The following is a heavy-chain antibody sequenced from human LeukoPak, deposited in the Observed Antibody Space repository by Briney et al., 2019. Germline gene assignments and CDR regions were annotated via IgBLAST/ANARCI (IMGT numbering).Heavy chain of an antibody. J-gene: IGHJ3*02. CDR3: AGYYAPPVGDAFDI. D-gene: IGHD3-16*01. Sequence: PGGSLRLSCAASGFRFGSDWMIWVRQAPGKGLEWVANINPDGSEKYYVDSVKGRFTISRDNGKNSLYLQLNSLRADGTAVYYCAGYYAPPVGDAFDIWGQGTLVIVSS. CDR1: GFRFGSDW. CDR2: INPDGSEK. V-gene: IGHV3-7*01.